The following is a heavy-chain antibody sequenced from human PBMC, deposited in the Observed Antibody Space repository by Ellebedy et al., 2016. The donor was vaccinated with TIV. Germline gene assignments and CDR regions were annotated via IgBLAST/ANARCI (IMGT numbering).Heavy chain of an antibody. CDR2: IRGDSSTI. V-gene: IGHV3-48*02. D-gene: IGHD1-26*01. CDR1: GFNFNKYS. J-gene: IGHJ3*01. CDR3: AVDGVRASPGDAFDL. Sequence: GGSLRLSCVASGFNFNKYSMNWVRQAPGKGLEWISHIRGDSSTIYYADSVKGRFTISRDNANTSLYLQMNSLKDNDTAVYYCAVDGVRASPGDAFDLWGQGTMVIVSS.